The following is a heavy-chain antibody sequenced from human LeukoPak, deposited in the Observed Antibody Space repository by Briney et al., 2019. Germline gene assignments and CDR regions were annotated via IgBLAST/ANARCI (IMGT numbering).Heavy chain of an antibody. D-gene: IGHD3-9*01. Sequence: SGTLSLTCAVSGGSISSSNWWSLVRQPPGKGLEWIGEIYHSGSTNYNPSLKSRVTISVDKSKNQFSLKLSSVTAADAAVYYCARRANYDILTGYYPLDYWGQGTLVTVSS. J-gene: IGHJ4*02. V-gene: IGHV4-4*02. CDR1: GGSISSSNW. CDR2: IYHSGST. CDR3: ARRANYDILTGYYPLDY.